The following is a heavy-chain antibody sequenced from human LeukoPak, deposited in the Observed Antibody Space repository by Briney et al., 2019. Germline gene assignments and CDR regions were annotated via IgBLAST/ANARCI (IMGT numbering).Heavy chain of an antibody. J-gene: IGHJ1*01. CDR1: GFTFSAYA. Sequence: GGSLRLSCAASGFTFSAYAISWVRQAPGKGLEWVSAISGSGDNTYYADSVRGRFTISRDNSKNTLFLQMNSLRAEDTAIYHCAKAHADWNYVYFKRWGQGTPVTVSS. CDR3: AKAHADWNYVYFKR. D-gene: IGHD1-7*01. V-gene: IGHV3-23*01. CDR2: ISGSGDNT.